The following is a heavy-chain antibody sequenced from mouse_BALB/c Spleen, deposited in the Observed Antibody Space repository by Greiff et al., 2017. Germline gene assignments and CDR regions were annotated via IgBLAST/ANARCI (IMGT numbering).Heavy chain of an antibody. D-gene: IGHD1-1*01. V-gene: IGHV5-6*01. J-gene: IGHJ2*01. CDR3: AREITTVVSDLDY. CDR2: ISSGGSYT. Sequence: EVQLVESGGDLVKPGGSLKLSCAASGFSFSSYGMSWVRQTPDKRLEWVATISSGGSYTYYPDSVKGRFTISRDNAKNTLYLQMSSLKSEDTAMYYCAREITTVVSDLDYWGQGTTLTVSS. CDR1: GFSFSSYG.